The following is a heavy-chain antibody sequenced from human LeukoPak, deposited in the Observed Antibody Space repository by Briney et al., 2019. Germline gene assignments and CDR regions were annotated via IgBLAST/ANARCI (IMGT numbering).Heavy chain of an antibody. Sequence: ASVKVSCKASGYTFTSYGISWVRQAPGQGLEWMGWINAGNGNTKYSQKFQGRVTITRDTSASTAYMELSSLRSEDTAVYYCARDGEGYCSSTSCYGPFDYWGQGTLVTVSS. CDR2: INAGNGNT. CDR3: ARDGEGYCSSTSCYGPFDY. J-gene: IGHJ4*02. V-gene: IGHV1-3*01. D-gene: IGHD2-2*01. CDR1: GYTFTSYG.